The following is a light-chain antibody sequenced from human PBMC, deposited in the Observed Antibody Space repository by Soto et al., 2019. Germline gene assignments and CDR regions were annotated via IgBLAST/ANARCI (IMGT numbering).Light chain of an antibody. CDR1: QSLLYSDGNTY. Sequence: DVVVTQSPLSLPVTLGQPASISCRSSQSLLYSDGNTYLNWFQQMPGQSPRRLIYKVSNRDSGVPDRFSGSGAGTDFTLKISRVEAEDVGVYYCMQGTPWYTFGQGTKREIK. CDR2: KVS. V-gene: IGKV2-30*01. J-gene: IGKJ2*01. CDR3: MQGTPWYT.